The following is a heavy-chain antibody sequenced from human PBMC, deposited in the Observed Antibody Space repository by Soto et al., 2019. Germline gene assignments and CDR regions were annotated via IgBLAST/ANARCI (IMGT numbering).Heavy chain of an antibody. CDR2: IYYSGST. CDR3: ARSIDS. Sequence: SETMSLTCPVSEGSISRGAFYWNWIRQHPGKGLEWIGYIYYSGSTYYNPSLKSRVTISVDTSKNQFSLKLSSVTAADTAVYYCARSIDSWGQGTLVIVSS. V-gene: IGHV4-31*03. CDR1: EGSISRGAFY. J-gene: IGHJ5*01.